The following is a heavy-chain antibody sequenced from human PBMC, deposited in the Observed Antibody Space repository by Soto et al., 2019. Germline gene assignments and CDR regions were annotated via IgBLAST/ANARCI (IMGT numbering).Heavy chain of an antibody. CDR1: GFIFSSYA. Sequence: PGGSLRLSCAASGFIFSSYAMNWVRQAPGKGLEYVSAISHNGGSTYYADSVKGRFTISRDNSKKTLYLQMGSLRADDTAVYYCARAETIAAAPIDYWGQGTLVTVSS. D-gene: IGHD6-13*01. V-gene: IGHV3-64*02. J-gene: IGHJ4*02. CDR3: ARAETIAAAPIDY. CDR2: ISHNGGST.